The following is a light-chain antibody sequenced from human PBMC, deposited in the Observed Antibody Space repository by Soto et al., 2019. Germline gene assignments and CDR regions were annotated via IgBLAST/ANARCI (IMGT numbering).Light chain of an antibody. V-gene: IGKV3-15*01. CDR2: GAS. Sequence: EILMTQSPATLSVSPGERATLSCRASQSISSNLAWYQRQPGQAPRLLIYGASTRATGIPARFSGSGSGTEFTLTISSLQSEDFAVYYCQQYNDWPLRTFGQGTKVEIK. CDR1: QSISSN. CDR3: QQYNDWPLRT. J-gene: IGKJ1*01.